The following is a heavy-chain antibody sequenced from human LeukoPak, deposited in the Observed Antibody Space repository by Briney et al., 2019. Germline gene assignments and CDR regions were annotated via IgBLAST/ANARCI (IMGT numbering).Heavy chain of an antibody. Sequence: SETLSLTCTVSGGSISSGGDYWSWTRLHPGKGMEWIWYIYYSGSTNYNPSLKSQVTISVDTPKIQFFLKLSSVTAADTAVYYCASTMVRGVLIYFDYWGQGTLVTVSS. V-gene: IGHV4-31*01. CDR2: IYYSGST. D-gene: IGHD3-10*01. J-gene: IGHJ4*02. CDR3: ASTMVRGVLIYFDY. CDR1: GGSISSGGDY.